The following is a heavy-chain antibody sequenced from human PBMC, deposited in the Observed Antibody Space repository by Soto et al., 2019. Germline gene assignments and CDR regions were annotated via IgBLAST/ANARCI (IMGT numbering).Heavy chain of an antibody. V-gene: IGHV3-30*18. Sequence: QVQLVESGGGVVQPGRSLRLSCAASGFTFSSYGMHWVRQAPGKGLEWVAVISYDGSNKYYADSVKGRFTISRDNSKNTLYLQMNSLRAEDTAVYYCAKGRTADGTIFGVVISFADYWGQGTLVTVSS. CDR3: AKGRTADGTIFGVVISFADY. CDR1: GFTFSSYG. D-gene: IGHD3-3*01. J-gene: IGHJ4*02. CDR2: ISYDGSNK.